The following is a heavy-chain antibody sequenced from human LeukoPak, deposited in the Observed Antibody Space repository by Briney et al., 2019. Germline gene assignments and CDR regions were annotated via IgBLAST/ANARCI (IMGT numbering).Heavy chain of an antibody. J-gene: IGHJ4*02. CDR1: GFTFSTYS. Sequence: GGSLRLSCAASGFTFSTYSMNWVRQAPGKGLEWVSSITSSSRYIYYADSVKGRFTISRDNSKNTLYLQMNSLRAEDTAVYYCARRAGAYSHPYDYWGQGTLVTVSS. V-gene: IGHV3-21*04. CDR2: ITSSSRYI. CDR3: ARRAGAYSHPYDY. D-gene: IGHD4/OR15-4a*01.